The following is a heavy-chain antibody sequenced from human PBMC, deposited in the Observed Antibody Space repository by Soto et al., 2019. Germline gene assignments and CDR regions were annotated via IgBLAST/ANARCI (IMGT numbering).Heavy chain of an antibody. CDR1: GYTFTSYD. CDR2: MNPNSGNT. CDR3: ATPHHGDYVWFDP. V-gene: IGHV1-8*01. J-gene: IGHJ5*02. D-gene: IGHD4-17*01. Sequence: ASVKVSCKASGYTFTSYDINWVRQATGQGLEWMGWMNPNSGNTGYAQKFQGRVTMTRNTSISTAYMELSSLRSEDTAVYYCATPHHGDYVWFDPWGQGTLVTVSS.